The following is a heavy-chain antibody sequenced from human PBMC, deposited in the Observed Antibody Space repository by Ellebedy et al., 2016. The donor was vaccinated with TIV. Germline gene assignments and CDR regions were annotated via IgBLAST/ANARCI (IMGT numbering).Heavy chain of an antibody. Sequence: GESLKISCAASGFTFSSYAMHWVRQAPGKGLEYVSAISSNGGSTYYANSVKGRFTISRDNSKNTLYLQMGSLRAEDMAVYYCARGGGSGSHFDYWGQGTLVTVSS. V-gene: IGHV3-64*01. J-gene: IGHJ4*02. D-gene: IGHD1-26*01. CDR1: GFTFSSYA. CDR3: ARGGGSGSHFDY. CDR2: ISSNGGST.